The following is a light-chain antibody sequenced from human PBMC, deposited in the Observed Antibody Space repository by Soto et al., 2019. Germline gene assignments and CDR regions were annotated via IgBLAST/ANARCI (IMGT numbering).Light chain of an antibody. J-gene: IGLJ2*01. CDR3: SSFAGSPVV. V-gene: IGLV2-8*01. CDR2: EVS. CDR1: SSDVGEENY. Sequence: QAVVTQPPSASGSPGQSVTITCSGTSSDVGEENYVSWYQQHPGKVPKLILYEVSKRPSGVPDRFSGSRSGNTASLTVSGLQAEDEADYYCSSFAGSPVVFGGGT.